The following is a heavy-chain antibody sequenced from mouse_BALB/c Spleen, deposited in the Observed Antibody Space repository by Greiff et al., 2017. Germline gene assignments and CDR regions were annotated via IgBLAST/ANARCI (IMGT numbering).Heavy chain of an antibody. J-gene: IGHJ3*01. CDR3: ARDRNYYGSSYWFAY. D-gene: IGHD1-1*01. CDR2: IWAGGST. V-gene: IGHV2-9*02. Sequence: QVQLKESGPGLVAPSQSLSITCTVSGFSLTSYGVHWVRQPPGKGLEWLGVIWAGGSTNYNSALMSRLSISKDNSKSQVFLKMNSLQTDDTAMYYCARDRNYYGSSYWFAYWGQGTLVTVSA. CDR1: GFSLTSYG.